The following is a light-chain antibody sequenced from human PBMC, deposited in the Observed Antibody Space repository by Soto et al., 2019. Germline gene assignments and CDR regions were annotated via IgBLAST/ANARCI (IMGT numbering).Light chain of an antibody. Sequence: SVLTQPPSVSAAPGQKVTISCSGSSSNIGGNSVSWYQQLPGTAPKLLIYDDNKRPSGIPDRFSGSMSGTSATLGITGFQTGDEADYYCGSWDSSLSAYVFGTGTKVTV. CDR1: SSNIGGNS. CDR2: DDN. CDR3: GSWDSSLSAYV. J-gene: IGLJ1*01. V-gene: IGLV1-51*01.